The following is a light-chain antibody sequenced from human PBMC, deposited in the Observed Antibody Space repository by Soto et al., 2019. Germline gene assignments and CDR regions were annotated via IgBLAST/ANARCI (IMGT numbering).Light chain of an antibody. J-gene: IGLJ1*01. CDR3: QSYDTRLSAYV. Sequence: QSVLTQPPSVSGAPGQRVTISCTGSSSNIGAGYDVHWYQQVPGTAPKLLIYLKTNRPSGVPDRKSAPKSGSSASLAITGLQAEDEGDYYCQSYDTRLSAYVFGTGTKVTVL. CDR1: SSNIGAGYD. CDR2: LKT. V-gene: IGLV1-40*01.